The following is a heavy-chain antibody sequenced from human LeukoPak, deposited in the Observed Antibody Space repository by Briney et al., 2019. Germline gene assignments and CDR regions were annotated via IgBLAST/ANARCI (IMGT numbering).Heavy chain of an antibody. Sequence: PGGSLRLSCAASGFTFSSYWMSWVRQAPGKGLEWVANIKQDGSEKYYVDSVKGRFTISRDNSKNTLYLQMGSLRAEDMAVYYCARETDSSGWYGPYYFDYWGQGTLVTVSS. D-gene: IGHD6-19*01. J-gene: IGHJ4*02. V-gene: IGHV3-7*01. CDR1: GFTFSSYW. CDR2: IKQDGSEK. CDR3: ARETDSSGWYGPYYFDY.